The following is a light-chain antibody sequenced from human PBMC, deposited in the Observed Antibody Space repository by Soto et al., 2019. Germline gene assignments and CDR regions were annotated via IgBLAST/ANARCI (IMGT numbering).Light chain of an antibody. CDR3: TSYTTTSARV. CDR2: EVS. V-gene: IGLV2-14*01. Sequence: SVLTQPASVSGSPGQSITVSCTGTSSDVGGYNYVSWYQHHPGRAPKLIIYEVSNRPSGVSNRFSGSKSGNTAFLTISGLQAEDEADYYCTSYTTTSARVFGSGTKVTVL. CDR1: SSDVGGYNY. J-gene: IGLJ1*01.